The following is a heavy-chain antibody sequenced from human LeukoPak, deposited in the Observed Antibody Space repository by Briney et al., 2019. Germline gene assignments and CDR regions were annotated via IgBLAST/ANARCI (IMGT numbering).Heavy chain of an antibody. Sequence: SAKDSCKASGGTFSSYAISWVRQAPGQGLEWMGGIIPIFGTANYAQKFQGRVTITADESTSTAYMELSSLRSEDTAVYYCATKGGCGVDCYSSGYFQHWGQGTLVTVSS. CDR1: GGTFSSYA. CDR3: ATKGGCGVDCYSSGYFQH. CDR2: IIPIFGTA. V-gene: IGHV1-69*01. D-gene: IGHD2-21*02. J-gene: IGHJ1*01.